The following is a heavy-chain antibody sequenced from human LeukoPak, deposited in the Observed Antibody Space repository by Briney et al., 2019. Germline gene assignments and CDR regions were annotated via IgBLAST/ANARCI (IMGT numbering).Heavy chain of an antibody. Sequence: GGSLRLSCAASGFTFSSYGMHWVRQAPGKGLEWVAVIWYDGSNKYYAASVKGRFTISRDNSKNTLYLQMNSLRAEDTAVYYCAREGPAVTAFDYWGQGTLVTVSS. J-gene: IGHJ4*02. V-gene: IGHV3-33*01. CDR1: GFTFSSYG. CDR3: AREGPAVTAFDY. CDR2: IWYDGSNK. D-gene: IGHD1-14*01.